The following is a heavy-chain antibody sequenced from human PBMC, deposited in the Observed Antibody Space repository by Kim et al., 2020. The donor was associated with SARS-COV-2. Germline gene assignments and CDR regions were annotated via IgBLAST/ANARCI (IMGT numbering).Heavy chain of an antibody. V-gene: IGHV3-33*06. J-gene: IGHJ5*02. CDR2: IWYDGSNK. CDR1: GFTFSSYA. CDR3: AKGSWNYDSWFDP. Sequence: GGSLRLSCAASGFTFSSYAMHWVRQAPGKGLEWVAVIWYDGSNKYYADSVKGRFTISRDNSKNTLYLQMNSLRAEDTAVYYCAKGSWNYDSWFDPWGQGTLVTVSS. D-gene: IGHD1-7*01.